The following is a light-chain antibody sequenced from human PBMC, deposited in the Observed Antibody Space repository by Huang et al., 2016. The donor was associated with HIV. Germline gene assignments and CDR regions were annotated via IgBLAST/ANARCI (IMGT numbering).Light chain of an antibody. J-gene: IGKJ3*01. CDR1: QSVSTN. CDR3: HQYNDWPIT. V-gene: IGKV3-15*01. Sequence: EIVMTQSPATLSVSSVGIATLSCRASQSVSTNLAWYQQKPGQAPRLLSYGTSTMATGIPARFRGSGSGTEFTLTISDLQSEDFAVYYCHQYNDWPITFGPGTKVDIK. CDR2: GTS.